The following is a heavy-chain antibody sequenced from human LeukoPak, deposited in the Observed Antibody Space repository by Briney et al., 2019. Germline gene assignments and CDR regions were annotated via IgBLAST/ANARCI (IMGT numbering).Heavy chain of an antibody. V-gene: IGHV1-46*01. D-gene: IGHD4-17*01. J-gene: IGHJ6*03. CDR1: GYTFTSYA. Sequence: GASVKVSCKASGYTFTSYAMNWVRQAPGQGLEWMGIINPSGGSTSYAQKFQGRVTMTRDMSTSTVYMELSSLRSEDTAVYYCARDLVTTVTSPYYYYYYMDVWGKGTTVTVSS. CDR3: ARDLVTTVTSPYYYYYYMDV. CDR2: INPSGGST.